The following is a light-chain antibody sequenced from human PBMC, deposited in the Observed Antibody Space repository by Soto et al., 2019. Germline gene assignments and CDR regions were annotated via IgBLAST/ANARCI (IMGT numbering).Light chain of an antibody. Sequence: EVVLTQSPGTLSLSPGERATLSCTASQSVSSKYLAWYQQKPGQAPRLLIYAASSRATVIPARFSVSGSGADFTLTISSLEHEDFAVYYCQQYDSSSPRTFGQGTKVDIK. J-gene: IGKJ1*01. CDR1: QSVSSKY. V-gene: IGKV3-20*01. CDR3: QQYDSSSPRT. CDR2: AAS.